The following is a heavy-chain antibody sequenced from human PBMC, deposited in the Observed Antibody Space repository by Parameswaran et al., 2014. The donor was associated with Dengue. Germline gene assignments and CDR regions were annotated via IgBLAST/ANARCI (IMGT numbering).Heavy chain of an antibody. Sequence: WIRQPPGKGLVWVSRINSDGSSTSYADSVKGRFTISRDNAKNSLYLQMNSLRAEDTAVYYCARDHPLDVWGQGTTVTVSS. V-gene: IGHV3-74*01. CDR2: INSDGSST. J-gene: IGHJ6*02. CDR3: ARDHPLDV.